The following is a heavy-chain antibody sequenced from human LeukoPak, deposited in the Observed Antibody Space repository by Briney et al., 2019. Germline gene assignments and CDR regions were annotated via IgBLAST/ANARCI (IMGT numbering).Heavy chain of an antibody. J-gene: IGHJ4*02. D-gene: IGHD6-19*01. V-gene: IGHV1-8*01. CDR3: ASVAIGGGSSGWGFDY. CDR1: GYTFTSYD. Sequence: ASVKVSCKASGYTFTSYDINWVRQATGQGLDWMGWMNPNSGNTGYAQKFQGRVTMTRNTSISTAYMELSSLRSEDTAVYYCASVAIGGGSSGWGFDYWGQGTLSPSPQ. CDR2: MNPNSGNT.